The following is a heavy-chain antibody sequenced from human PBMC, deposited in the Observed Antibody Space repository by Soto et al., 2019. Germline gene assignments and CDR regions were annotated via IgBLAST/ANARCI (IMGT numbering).Heavy chain of an antibody. D-gene: IGHD3-10*01. Sequence: QVQLVQSGAEVKKPGSSVKVSCKASGGTFSSYAISWVRQAPGQGLEWMGGIIPIFGTANYAQKFQGRGTITADESTSTAYMELSSLRSEDTAVYYCARRGSGSYSEYYYYGMDVWGQGTTVTVSS. CDR2: IIPIFGTA. V-gene: IGHV1-69*01. CDR1: GGTFSSYA. CDR3: ARRGSGSYSEYYYYGMDV. J-gene: IGHJ6*02.